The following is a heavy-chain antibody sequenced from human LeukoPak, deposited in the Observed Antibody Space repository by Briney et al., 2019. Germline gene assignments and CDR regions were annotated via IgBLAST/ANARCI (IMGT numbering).Heavy chain of an antibody. CDR2: IIPIFGTA. J-gene: IGHJ4*02. Sequence: SVKVSCKASGGTFSSYAISWVRQAPGQGLEWMGGIIPIFGTANYAQKFQGRVTITADESTSTAYMELSSLRSEDTAVYYCARGTSRAYSSSWADYWGQGTLVTVSS. D-gene: IGHD6-13*01. CDR3: ARGTSRAYSSSWADY. CDR1: GGTFSSYA. V-gene: IGHV1-69*13.